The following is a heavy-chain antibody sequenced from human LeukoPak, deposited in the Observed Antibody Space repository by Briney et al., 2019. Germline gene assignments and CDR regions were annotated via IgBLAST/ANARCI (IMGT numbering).Heavy chain of an antibody. D-gene: IGHD5-18*01. Sequence: SETLSLTCTVSGGSISSSSYYWGWIRQPPGKGLEWIGSIYYSGSTYYNPSLKSRVTISVDTSKNQFSLKLSSVTAADTAVYYCARQGIPRGYSYGYGNWGQGTLVTVSS. CDR2: IYYSGST. V-gene: IGHV4-39*01. J-gene: IGHJ4*02. CDR3: ARQGIPRGYSYGYGN. CDR1: GGSISSSSYY.